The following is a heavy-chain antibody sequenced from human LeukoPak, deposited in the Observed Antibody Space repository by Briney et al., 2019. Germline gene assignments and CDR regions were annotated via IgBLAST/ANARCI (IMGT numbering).Heavy chain of an antibody. Sequence: GGSLQISCRGSGCSFTSYWIGWVRQLPGKGLEWMGIIYPGDSDTRYSPSFQGQVTISADKSISTAYLQWSSLKASDTAMYYCARSPGSSSSADAFDIWGQGTMVTVSS. CDR2: IYPGDSDT. CDR1: GCSFTSYW. D-gene: IGHD6-6*01. J-gene: IGHJ3*02. V-gene: IGHV5-51*01. CDR3: ARSPGSSSSADAFDI.